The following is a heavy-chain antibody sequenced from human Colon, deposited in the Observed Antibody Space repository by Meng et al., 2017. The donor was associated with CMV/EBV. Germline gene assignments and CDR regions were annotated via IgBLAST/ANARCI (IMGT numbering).Heavy chain of an antibody. CDR1: GFTFSSYG. D-gene: IGHD6-19*01. CDR2: IWYDGSNK. CDR3: AKDLSPYSSGARVGY. J-gene: IGHJ4*02. Sequence: GESLKISCAASGFTFSSYGMHWVRQAPGKGLEWVAVIWYDGSNKYYADPVKGRFTISRDNSKNTLYLQMNSLRAEDTAVYYCAKDLSPYSSGARVGYWGQGTLVTVSS. V-gene: IGHV3-33*06.